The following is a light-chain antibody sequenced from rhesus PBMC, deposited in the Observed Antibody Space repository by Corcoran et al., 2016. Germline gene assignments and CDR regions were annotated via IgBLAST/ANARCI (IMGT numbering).Light chain of an antibody. CDR1: QSISSW. CDR2: KAS. V-gene: IGKV1-22*01. CDR3: QQYSSSPT. J-gene: IGKJ1*01. Sequence: DIQMTQSPSSLSASVGDTVTITCRASQSISSWLAWYQQKPGKAPKLLIYKASTLQSGVPTRFSGSGSVTDFPLTISSLQSEDFATYYCQQYSSSPTFGQGTKVEIK.